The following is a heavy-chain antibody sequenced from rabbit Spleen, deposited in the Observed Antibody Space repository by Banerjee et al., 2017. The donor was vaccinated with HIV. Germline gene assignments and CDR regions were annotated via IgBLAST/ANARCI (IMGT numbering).Heavy chain of an antibody. CDR2: IDVVKSGST. Sequence: QEQLVESGGGLVQPEGSLTLTCKASEFDFSSNAMCWVRQAPGKGPEWIACIDVVKSGSTYSATWAKGRFTCSKTSSTTMTLQMTSLTAADTATYFCARDLTDVIGWNFGWWGPGTLVTVS. CDR1: EFDFSSNA. V-gene: IGHV1S45*01. D-gene: IGHD1-1*01. CDR3: ARDLTDVIGWNFGW. J-gene: IGHJ4*01.